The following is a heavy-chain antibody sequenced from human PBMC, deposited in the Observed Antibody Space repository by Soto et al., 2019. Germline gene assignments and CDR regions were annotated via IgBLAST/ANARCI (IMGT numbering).Heavy chain of an antibody. D-gene: IGHD1-1*01. V-gene: IGHV1-58*01. Sequence: QMQLVKSGPEVKKHGTSVKVSCKASGFTFTSYAVQWVRQARGQRIEWIGWIVVGSGNTNYAQKFQERVTSTRDMSTSTAYMELSSRRSEDTAVYYCAAGLDNDNPTDYCGQGTLVTVSS. CDR1: GFTFTSYA. J-gene: IGHJ4*02. CDR3: AAGLDNDNPTDY. CDR2: IVVGSGNT.